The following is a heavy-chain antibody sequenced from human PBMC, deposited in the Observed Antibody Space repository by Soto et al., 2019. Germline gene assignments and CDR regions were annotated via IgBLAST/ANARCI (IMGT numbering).Heavy chain of an antibody. V-gene: IGHV4-4*07. D-gene: IGHD5-12*01. CDR1: GGSINTFY. CDR3: AREGSYSAYNFAHGIQLWSFDF. CDR2: IFSSGST. J-gene: IGHJ4*02. Sequence: SETLSLTCTVSGGSINTFYWSWVRQPAGKGLKWIGRIFSSGSTSFNPSLESRVAMSVDTSKNHFSLNLSSVTAADMAVYYCAREGSYSAYNFAHGIQLWSFDFWGQGAQVTVSS.